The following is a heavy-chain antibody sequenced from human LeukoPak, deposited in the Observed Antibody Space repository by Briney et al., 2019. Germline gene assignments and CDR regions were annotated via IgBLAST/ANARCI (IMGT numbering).Heavy chain of an antibody. CDR1: GFTFSSYS. D-gene: IGHD6-13*01. Sequence: GSLRLSCAASGFTFSSYSMNWVRQAPGKGLEWIGEINHSGSTNYNPSLKSRVTISVDTSKNQFSLKLSSVTAADTAVYYCARGRRSSSWYLGSDYWGQGTLVTVSS. CDR2: INHSGST. CDR3: ARGRRSSSWYLGSDY. V-gene: IGHV4-34*01. J-gene: IGHJ4*02.